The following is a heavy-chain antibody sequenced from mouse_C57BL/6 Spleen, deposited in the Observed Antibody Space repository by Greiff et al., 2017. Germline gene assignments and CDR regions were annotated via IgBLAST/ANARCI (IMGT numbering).Heavy chain of an antibody. J-gene: IGHJ4*01. CDR2: ISSGSSTI. D-gene: IGHD2-3*01. CDR1: GFTFSDYG. V-gene: IGHV5-17*01. Sequence: EVQLVESGGGLVKPGGSLKLSCAASGFTFSDYGMHWVRQAPEKGLEWVAYISSGSSTINYADTVKGRFTISRDNAKNTLFLQMTSLRSEDTAMYYCARGWLLGAMDYWGQGTSVTVSS. CDR3: ARGWLLGAMDY.